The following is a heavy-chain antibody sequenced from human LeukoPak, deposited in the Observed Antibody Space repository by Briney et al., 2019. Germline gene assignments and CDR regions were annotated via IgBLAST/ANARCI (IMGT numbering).Heavy chain of an antibody. CDR2: MSGSGGFTT. CDR3: ARDTVYGNYYFDN. V-gene: IGHV3-11*01. CDR1: GFTFNDYY. J-gene: IGHJ4*02. D-gene: IGHD4-11*01. Sequence: PGGSLRLSCAASGFTFNDYYMSWLRQAPGKGLEWVSYMSGSGGFTTFYADSVEGRFTISRDDAKNLLYLQMHNLRSEDTAVYFCARDTVYGNYYFDNWGQGILVTVSS.